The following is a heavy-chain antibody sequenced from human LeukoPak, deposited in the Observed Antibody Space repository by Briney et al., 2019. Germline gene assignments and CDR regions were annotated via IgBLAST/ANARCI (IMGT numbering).Heavy chain of an antibody. V-gene: IGHV3-11*03. CDR3: ARLDAYNWDFDY. CDR2: ISSSSNYT. J-gene: IGHJ4*02. D-gene: IGHD3-16*01. CDR1: GFTFSDYY. Sequence: GGSLRLSCAASGFTFSDYYMSWIRQAPGKGLECVSYISSSSNYTNSADSVKGRFTISRDNAKYSLYLQMNSLRAEDTAVYFCARLDAYNWDFDYWGQGTLVTVSS.